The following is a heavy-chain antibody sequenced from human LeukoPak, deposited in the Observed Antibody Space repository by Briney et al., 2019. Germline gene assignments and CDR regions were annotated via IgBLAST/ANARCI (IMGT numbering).Heavy chain of an antibody. V-gene: IGHV1-69*05. CDR3: ATYNCSSTSCYSPWAVKLNYYYYMDV. J-gene: IGHJ6*03. D-gene: IGHD2-2*02. CDR1: GGTFSSYA. CDR2: IIPIFGTA. Sequence: ASVKVSCKASGGTFSSYAISWVRQAPGQGLEWMGGIIPIFGTANYAQKFQGRVTITTDESTSTAYMELSSLRSEDTAVYYCATYNCSSTSCYSPWAVKLNYYYYMDVWGKGTTVTVSS.